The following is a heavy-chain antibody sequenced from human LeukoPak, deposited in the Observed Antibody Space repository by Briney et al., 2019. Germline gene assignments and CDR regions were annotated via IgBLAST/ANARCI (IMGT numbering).Heavy chain of an antibody. J-gene: IGHJ4*02. CDR1: GGSFSGYY. CDR2: INHSGST. CDR3: ARGVAVSSSGWYNY. Sequence: SEILSLTCAVYGGSFSGYYWSWVRQPPGKGLEWIGEINHSGSTNYNPSLKSRVTISVDTSKNQFSLKLSSVTAADTAVYYCARGVAVSSSGWYNYWGQGTLVTVSS. D-gene: IGHD6-19*01. V-gene: IGHV4-34*01.